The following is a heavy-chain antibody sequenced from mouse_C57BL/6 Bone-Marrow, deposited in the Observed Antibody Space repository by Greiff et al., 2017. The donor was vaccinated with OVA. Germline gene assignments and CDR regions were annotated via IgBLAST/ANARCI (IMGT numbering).Heavy chain of an antibody. Sequence: VQLQQSVAELVRPGASVKLSCTASGFNIKNTYMHWVKQRPDQGLEWIGRIDPANGNTKYAPQFQGKATITADKSSNKAYLQLRSLTSVDTALYYCAIEWNRLRRSATWFAFWGPATLVTVSA. CDR3: AIEWNRLRRSATWFAF. V-gene: IGHV14-3*01. J-gene: IGHJ3*01. CDR1: GFNIKNTY. D-gene: IGHD2-4*01. CDR2: IDPANGNT.